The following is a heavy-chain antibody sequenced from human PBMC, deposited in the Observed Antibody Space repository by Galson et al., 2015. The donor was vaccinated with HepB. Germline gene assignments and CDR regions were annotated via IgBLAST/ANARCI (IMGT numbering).Heavy chain of an antibody. CDR1: GYTFTNYA. V-gene: IGHV7-4-1*02. Sequence: SVKVSCKASGYTFTNYAMNWVRQAPGQGLEWMGWINTNTGNPTYAQGFTGRFVFSLDTSVSTAYLQISSLKAEDTAIYYCTRYPYCGGGSCYGNYLDYWGQGTLVTVSS. J-gene: IGHJ4*02. CDR3: TRYPYCGGGSCYGNYLDY. D-gene: IGHD2-15*01. CDR2: INTNTGNP.